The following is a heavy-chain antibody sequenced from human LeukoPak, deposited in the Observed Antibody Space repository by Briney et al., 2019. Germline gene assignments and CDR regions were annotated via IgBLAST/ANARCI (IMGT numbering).Heavy chain of an antibody. Sequence: TLSLTCTISGDSIISDVYYWSWIRQPAGKGLEWIGRIGTSGGTNYNPSLKSRLTISLDTSKNEFSLTVSSVTAADTAVYYCARWNREIRWYDPWGQGTLVTVSS. CDR2: IGTSGGT. J-gene: IGHJ5*02. CDR3: ARWNREIRWYDP. V-gene: IGHV4-61*02. CDR1: GDSIISDVYY. D-gene: IGHD1-1*01.